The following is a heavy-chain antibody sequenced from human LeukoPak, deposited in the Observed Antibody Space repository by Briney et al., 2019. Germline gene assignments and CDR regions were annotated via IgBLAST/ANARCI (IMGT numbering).Heavy chain of an antibody. D-gene: IGHD4-17*01. CDR3: AREGRQDYVYFDY. J-gene: IGHJ4*02. Sequence: SETLSLTCTVSGDSISSYYWSWIRQPPGKGLEWVGYINYSGNTNYNPSLKSRVTISVDTSKNQFSLRLSSVTAADTAVYYCAREGRQDYVYFDYWGQGTLVTVSS. V-gene: IGHV4-59*01. CDR1: GDSISSYY. CDR2: INYSGNT.